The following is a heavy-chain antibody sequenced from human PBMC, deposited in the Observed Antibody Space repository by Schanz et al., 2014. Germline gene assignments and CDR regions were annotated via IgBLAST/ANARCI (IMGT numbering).Heavy chain of an antibody. J-gene: IGHJ4*02. CDR2: INSDGTKR. CDR1: GFTFSSYA. D-gene: IGHD1-26*01. CDR3: ARGGSGSHYRLDY. V-gene: IGHV3-33*08. Sequence: VQLVESGGGLVQPGGSLRLSCAASGFTFSSYAMSWVRQAPGKGLEWVAFINSDGTKRFYADSVKSRFTISRDNSRNTLYLQMNSLRAEDTGLYFCARGGSGSHYRLDYWGQGTLVTVSS.